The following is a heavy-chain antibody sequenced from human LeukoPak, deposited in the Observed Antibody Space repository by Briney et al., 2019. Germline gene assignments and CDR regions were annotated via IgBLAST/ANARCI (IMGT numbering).Heavy chain of an antibody. CDR2: ISGSGGST. Sequence: PGGSLRLSCAASGFTFSSYAMSWVRQAPGEGLEWVLAISGSGGSTYYADSVKGRFTISRDNSKNTLYLQMNSLRAEDTAVYYCAKDQPLSSSSEPDYWGQGTLVTVSS. CDR3: AKDQPLSSSSEPDY. D-gene: IGHD6-6*01. V-gene: IGHV3-23*01. J-gene: IGHJ4*02. CDR1: GFTFSSYA.